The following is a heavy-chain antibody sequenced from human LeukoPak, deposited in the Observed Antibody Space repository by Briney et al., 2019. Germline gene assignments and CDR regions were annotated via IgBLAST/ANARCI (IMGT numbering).Heavy chain of an antibody. V-gene: IGHV1-2*02. D-gene: IGHD6-6*01. CDR1: GYTFTDYY. Sequence: ASVKVSCKASGYTFTDYYMHWVRQAPGQGLEWMGWINPNSGGTNYAQKFQGRVTMTRDTSISTAYMELSRLRSDDTAVYYCARDRVLSSSSGWFDPWGQGTLVTVSS. CDR3: ARDRVLSSSSGWFDP. CDR2: INPNSGGT. J-gene: IGHJ5*02.